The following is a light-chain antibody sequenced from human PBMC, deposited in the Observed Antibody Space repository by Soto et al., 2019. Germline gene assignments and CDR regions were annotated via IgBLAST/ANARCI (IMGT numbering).Light chain of an antibody. CDR2: KAS. CDR3: QQYDTYPLT. J-gene: IGKJ4*01. V-gene: IGKV1-5*03. CDR1: QSISGR. Sequence: DIQMTQSPSTLSAFVGDRVTITCRASQSISGRLAWYQQKPGKAPSVLIYKASSLESGVPSRFSGSGSGTEFTLTISSLQSDDFASYYCQQYDTYPLTFGGGTQVEIK.